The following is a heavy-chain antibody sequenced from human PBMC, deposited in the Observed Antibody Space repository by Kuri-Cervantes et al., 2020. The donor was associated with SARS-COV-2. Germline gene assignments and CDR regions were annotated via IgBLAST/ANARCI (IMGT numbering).Heavy chain of an antibody. D-gene: IGHD2-21*01. Sequence: LSLTCAASGFTFSSYGMHWVRQAPGKGLEWVAVIWYDGSNKYYADSVKGRFTISRDNSKNTLYLQMNSLRAEDTAVYYCASTFLWWERRFDYWGQGTLVTVSS. V-gene: IGHV3-33*01. CDR1: GFTFSSYG. CDR2: IWYDGSNK. CDR3: ASTFLWWERRFDY. J-gene: IGHJ4*02.